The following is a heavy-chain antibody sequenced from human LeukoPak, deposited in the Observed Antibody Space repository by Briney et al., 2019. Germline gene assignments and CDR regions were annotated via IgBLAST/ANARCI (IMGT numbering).Heavy chain of an antibody. CDR1: GGSISSHNYY. V-gene: IGHV4-39*01. Sequence: NPSETLSLTCTVSGGSISSHNYYWGWIRQPPGKGLERIGSIYSSGSTYYNPSLKSRVTISVDTSKNQFSLKLNSVTAADTAVYYCARGDYSDYVANWFEPWGQGTLVTVSS. CDR3: ARGDYSDYVANWFEP. CDR2: IYSSGST. J-gene: IGHJ5*02. D-gene: IGHD4-11*01.